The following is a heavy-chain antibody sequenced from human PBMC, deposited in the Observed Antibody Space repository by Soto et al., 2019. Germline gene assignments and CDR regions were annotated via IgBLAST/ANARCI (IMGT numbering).Heavy chain of an antibody. V-gene: IGHV1-2*02. Sequence: QVQLVQSGAEVKKPGASVKVSCKASGYTFTGYYMHWVRQAPGQGLEWMGWINPNSGGTNYAQKFQGRVTMTRDTSISTAYMELRRLRSDDAAIYYCAREGVIAVVGDAFDIWGQGTVVTVSS. D-gene: IGHD6-19*01. CDR2: INPNSGGT. J-gene: IGHJ3*02. CDR1: GYTFTGYY. CDR3: AREGVIAVVGDAFDI.